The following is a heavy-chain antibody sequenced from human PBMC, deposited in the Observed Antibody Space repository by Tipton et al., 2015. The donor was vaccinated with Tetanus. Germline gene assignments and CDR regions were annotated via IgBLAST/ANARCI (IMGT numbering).Heavy chain of an antibody. D-gene: IGHD1-20*01. CDR1: GFTFNTYS. CDR2: IYTGGSA. V-gene: IGHV3-53*01. J-gene: IGHJ4*02. Sequence: GSLRLSCAASGFTFNTYSMNWVRRAPGKGLEWVSVIYTGGSADYTDSVKGRFTISRDNSNNSLSLQMNSPRIDDTAVYYCAFRTNWRFSRGFDCWGQGILVTVSS. CDR3: AFRTNWRFSRGFDC.